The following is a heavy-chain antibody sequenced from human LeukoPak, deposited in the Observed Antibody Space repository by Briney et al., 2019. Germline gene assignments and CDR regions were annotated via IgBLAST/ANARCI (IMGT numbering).Heavy chain of an antibody. CDR3: ARHPNYYYYYMDV. Sequence: SETLSLTCNVNGGSITSYQWSWIRQPPGKGLEWIGYFYTSGSTNYNPSLKSRVTMSVDTSKNQFSLKLISVTAADTAVYYCARHPNYYYYYMDVWGRGTTVTVSS. J-gene: IGHJ6*03. CDR2: FYTSGST. CDR1: GGSITSYQ. V-gene: IGHV4-4*09.